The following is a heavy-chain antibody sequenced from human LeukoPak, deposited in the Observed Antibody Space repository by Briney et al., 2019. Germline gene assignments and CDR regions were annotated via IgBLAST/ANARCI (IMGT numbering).Heavy chain of an antibody. CDR3: ARGQVGSSNYYYYYMDV. CDR1: GGSFSGYY. Sequence: SETLSLTWAVYGGSFSGYYWSWIRQPPGKGLEWIGEINHSGSTNYNPSLKSRVTISVDTSKNQFSLKLSSVTAADTAVYYCARGQVGSSNYYYYYMDVWGKGTTVTVSS. V-gene: IGHV4-34*01. CDR2: INHSGST. J-gene: IGHJ6*03. D-gene: IGHD2-2*03.